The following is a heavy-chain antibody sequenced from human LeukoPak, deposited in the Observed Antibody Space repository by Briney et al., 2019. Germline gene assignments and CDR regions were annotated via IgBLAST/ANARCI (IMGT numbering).Heavy chain of an antibody. CDR3: AKIASQGPDY. CDR2: ISYDGGNK. D-gene: IGHD2-21*01. CDR1: GFTFSSYA. Sequence: LPGRSPRLSSAASGFTFSSYAMHWVRQAPGKGLEWVTVISYDGGNKYYADSVRGRFTISRDNSKNTLYLQMNSLRAEDTAMYYCAKIASQGPDYWGQGTLVTVSS. V-gene: IGHV3-30-3*02. J-gene: IGHJ4*02.